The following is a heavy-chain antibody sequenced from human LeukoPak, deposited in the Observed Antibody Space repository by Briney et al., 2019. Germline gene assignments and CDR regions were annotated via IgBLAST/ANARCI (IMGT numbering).Heavy chain of an antibody. CDR3: ARDLGQYYDTSDNWFDP. CDR2: INSDGINT. Sequence: GTSLRLSCAASGFTFSNYWMHWVRQAPGKGLVWVSRINSDGINTSYADSVKGRFTISRDNAKNTLNLKMNSLRAEDTAVYYCARDLGQYYDTSDNWFDPWGQGTLVTVSS. D-gene: IGHD3-22*01. CDR1: GFTFSNYW. J-gene: IGHJ5*02. V-gene: IGHV3-74*01.